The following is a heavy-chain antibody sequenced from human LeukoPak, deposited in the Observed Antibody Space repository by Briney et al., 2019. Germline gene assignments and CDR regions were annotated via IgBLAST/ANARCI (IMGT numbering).Heavy chain of an antibody. CDR2: INPDSGHA. V-gene: IGHV1-18*01. Sequence: GAAVKVSCKTFGYTSDFMKYGVAWVRQAPGQGLEWMGWINPDSGHANYAQKFQGRVTMTTHTSTTTAYMELRSLRSEDTAVYYCARELWSGNYNVWGQGTLVTVSS. CDR3: ARELWSGNYNV. D-gene: IGHD3-3*01. J-gene: IGHJ4*02. CDR1: GYTSDFMKYG.